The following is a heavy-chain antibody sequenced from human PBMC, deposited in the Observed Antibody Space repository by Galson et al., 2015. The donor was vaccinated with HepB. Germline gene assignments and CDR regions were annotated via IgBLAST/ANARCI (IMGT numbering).Heavy chain of an antibody. V-gene: IGHV1-3*01. J-gene: IGHJ6*02. CDR1: GYTFTSYA. CDR3: ARDGNRNYYYYYGMDV. CDR2: INAGNGNT. D-gene: IGHD1-14*01. Sequence: SVKVSCKASGYTFTSYAMHWVRQAPGQRLEWMGWINAGNGNTKYSQKFQGRVTITRDTSASTAYMELSSLRSEDTAVYYCARDGNRNYYYYYGMDVWGQGTTVTVSS.